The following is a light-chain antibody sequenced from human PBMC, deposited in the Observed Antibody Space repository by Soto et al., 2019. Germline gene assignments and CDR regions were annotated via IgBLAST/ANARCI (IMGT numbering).Light chain of an antibody. CDR2: AAS. J-gene: IGKJ5*01. V-gene: IGKV1-12*01. CDR3: QQGDSFPIT. CDR1: QSISSW. Sequence: DIQMTQSPSSVSASVGDRATITCRASQSISSWLAWYQQKPGTVPRLLIYAASSLQDGVPSRFSGSGAGTEFTLTITSLQPEDFGTYYCQQGDSFPITFGQGTRLEIK.